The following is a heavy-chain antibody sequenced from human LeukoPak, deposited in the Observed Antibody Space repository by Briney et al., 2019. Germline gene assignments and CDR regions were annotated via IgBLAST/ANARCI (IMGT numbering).Heavy chain of an antibody. J-gene: IGHJ4*02. CDR3: ARDTSAAAGTSWYYFDY. V-gene: IGHV1-69*01. CDR1: GGTFSSYA. D-gene: IGHD6-13*01. CDR2: IIPIFGTA. Sequence: SVKVSCKASGGTFSSYAISWVRQAPGQGLEWMGGIIPIFGTANYAQKFQGRVTITADESTSTAYMERSSLRSEDTAVYYCARDTSAAAGTSWYYFDYWGQGTLVTVSS.